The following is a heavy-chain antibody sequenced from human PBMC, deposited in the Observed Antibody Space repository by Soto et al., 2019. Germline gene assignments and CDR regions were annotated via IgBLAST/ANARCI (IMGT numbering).Heavy chain of an antibody. CDR2: INPSGGST. V-gene: IGHV1-46*01. J-gene: IGHJ4*02. CDR3: ARDAYDYGDFAVIGY. Sequence: ASVKVSCKASGYTFTSYYMHWVRQAPVQGLEWMGIINPSGGSTSYAQKFQGRVTMTRDTSTSTVYMELSSLRSEDTALYYCARDAYDYGDFAVIGYWGQGTLVTVSS. D-gene: IGHD4-17*01. CDR1: GYTFTSYY.